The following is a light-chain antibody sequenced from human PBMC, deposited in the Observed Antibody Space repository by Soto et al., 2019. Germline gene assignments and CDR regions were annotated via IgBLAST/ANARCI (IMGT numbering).Light chain of an antibody. Sequence: DIQMTQSPSSLSASVGDSVTVTCRASQPIGTSLHWYQQRAGKAPKVLISSASRLQSGVSSRFSGSGSGTYFTLTISSLRPEDSATYYCLQGYNTFWTFGQGTKVEIK. J-gene: IGKJ1*01. CDR2: SAS. CDR3: LQGYNTFWT. V-gene: IGKV1-39*01. CDR1: QPIGTS.